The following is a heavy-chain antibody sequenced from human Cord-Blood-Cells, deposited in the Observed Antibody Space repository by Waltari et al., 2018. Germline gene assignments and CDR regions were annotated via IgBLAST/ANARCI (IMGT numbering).Heavy chain of an antibody. V-gene: IGHV4-30-2*01. CDR2: IYHSGST. CDR3: ARGLGYWAKDDAFDI. CDR1: GGSITSGGYS. J-gene: IGHJ3*02. Sequence: QLQLQESGSGLVKPSQTLSLTCAVSGGSITSGGYSWSWIRQPPGKGLEWIGYIYHSGSTYYNPSLKSRVTISVDRSKNQFSLKLSSVTAADTAVYYCARGLGYWAKDDAFDIWGQGTMVTVSS. D-gene: IGHD1-26*01.